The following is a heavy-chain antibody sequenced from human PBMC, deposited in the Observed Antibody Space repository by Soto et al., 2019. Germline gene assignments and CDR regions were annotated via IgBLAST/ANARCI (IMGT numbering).Heavy chain of an antibody. CDR2: INTGNGNS. V-gene: IGHV1-3*04. J-gene: IGHJ5*02. CDR1: GYTFTRYA. D-gene: IGHD4-17*01. Sequence: AAVKVSCKASGYTFTRYAMHWVRQAPGQGREGIGWINTGNGNSHYSQKFQGRVTFTRDTSASTAYMELSSLTSEDSAVYFCARNVDYFDPWGQGTLVPVSS. CDR3: ARNVDYFDP.